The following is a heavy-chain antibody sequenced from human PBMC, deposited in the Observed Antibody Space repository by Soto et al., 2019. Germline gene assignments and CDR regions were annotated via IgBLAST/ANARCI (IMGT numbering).Heavy chain of an antibody. Sequence: SETLSLTCTVSGGSISTYFWSWLRQPPGKGLEWIAYISDSGRILYNPSLKSRVTLSLDASKNQFSLRLSSVTAADTAVYYCARDRMAADAKEVAFDFWGQGTMVTVSS. J-gene: IGHJ3*01. CDR1: GGSISTYF. CDR2: ISDSGRI. V-gene: IGHV4-59*01. D-gene: IGHD6-13*01. CDR3: ARDRMAADAKEVAFDF.